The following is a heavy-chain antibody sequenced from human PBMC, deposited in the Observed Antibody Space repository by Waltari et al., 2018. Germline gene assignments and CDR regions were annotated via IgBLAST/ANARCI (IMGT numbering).Heavy chain of an antibody. D-gene: IGHD3-22*01. CDR1: GGSFSAYH. CDR2: INNSGSA. Sequence: QVQLQQWGAGLLKPSETLSLTCAVFGGSFSAYHWSWIRQTPGKGLEWIGEINNSGSAIYNPSLKSLVTTSLDTSKRQVSLVLSSVTAADTAVYFCARGTGGSSTYYFAGMDVWGQGTTVTVSS. CDR3: ARGTGGSSTYYFAGMDV. V-gene: IGHV4-34*01. J-gene: IGHJ6*02.